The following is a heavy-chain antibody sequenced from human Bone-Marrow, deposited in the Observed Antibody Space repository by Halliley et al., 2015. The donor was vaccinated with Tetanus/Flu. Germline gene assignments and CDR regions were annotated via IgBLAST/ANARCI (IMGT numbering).Heavy chain of an antibody. CDR1: GASIGSSY. Sequence: TLSLTCTVSGASIGSSYWGWIRQSPGEGLEWIGYIYYSGSTNYNPSLRSRVTILVDTSQSQISLRLTSVTAAGTAVYYCARVGLGISALDYWGQGILVTVSS. J-gene: IGHJ4*02. D-gene: IGHD7-27*01. CDR3: ARVGLGISALDY. CDR2: IYYSGST. V-gene: IGHV4-59*01.